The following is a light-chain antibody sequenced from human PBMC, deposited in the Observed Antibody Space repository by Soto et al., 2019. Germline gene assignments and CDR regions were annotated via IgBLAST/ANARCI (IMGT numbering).Light chain of an antibody. CDR2: AAS. Sequence: DIQMTQSPSSLSASVGDRVSITCRASQYINNYLNWYQQKPGKAPKLLTYAASSSQSGVPSRFSVSRSCTDLTLTTSTLQPEDFATDYGQQSYSAPRTFGNGTKVEIK. CDR3: QQSYSAPRT. J-gene: IGKJ2*01. CDR1: QYINNY. V-gene: IGKV1-39*01.